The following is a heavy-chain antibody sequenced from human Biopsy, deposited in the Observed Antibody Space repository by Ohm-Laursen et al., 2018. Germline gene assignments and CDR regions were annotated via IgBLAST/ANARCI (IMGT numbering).Heavy chain of an antibody. V-gene: IGHV3-33*08. Sequence: SLRLSCTASGFIFDDYDMHWVRQAPGKGLEWVAVIWYDGSDKYYGDSVKGRFTISRDNAKNTVDLQMNSLRAEDTAIYYCARSGWNFEFDSWGKGTLVAVSS. CDR2: IWYDGSDK. CDR1: GFIFDDYD. J-gene: IGHJ4*02. D-gene: IGHD6-19*01. CDR3: ARSGWNFEFDS.